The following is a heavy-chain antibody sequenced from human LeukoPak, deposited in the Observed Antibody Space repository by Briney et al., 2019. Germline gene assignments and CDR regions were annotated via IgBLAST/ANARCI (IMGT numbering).Heavy chain of an antibody. J-gene: IGHJ4*02. V-gene: IGHV4-59*01. CDR1: GGSITTYY. Sequence: RTSETLSLTCTVSGGSITTYYWSWIRQPPGKGLEWIGYIFYSGGTNYNPSLRSRVVISRDTSKNQFSLELSSVTAADTAVYYCAAEFSAYDPFDSWGQGTLVTVSS. CDR3: AAEFSAYDPFDS. D-gene: IGHD5-12*01. CDR2: IFYSGGT.